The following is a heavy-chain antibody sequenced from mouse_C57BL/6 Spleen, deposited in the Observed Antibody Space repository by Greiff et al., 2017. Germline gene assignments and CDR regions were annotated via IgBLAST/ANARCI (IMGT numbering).Heavy chain of an antibody. CDR3: AGSSYVGWYFDV. CDR2: ISYDGSN. D-gene: IGHD1-1*01. Sequence: EVQLQESGPGLVKPSQSLSLTCSVTGYSITSGYYWNWIRQFPGNKLEWMGYISYDGSNNYNPSLKNRISITRDTSKNQFFLKLNSVTTEDTATYYCAGSSYVGWYFDVWGTGTTVTVSS. J-gene: IGHJ1*03. CDR1: GYSITSGYY. V-gene: IGHV3-6*01.